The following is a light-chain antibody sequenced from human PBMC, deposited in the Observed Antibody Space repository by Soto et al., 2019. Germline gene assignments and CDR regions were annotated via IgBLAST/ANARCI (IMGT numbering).Light chain of an antibody. J-gene: IGLJ2*01. CDR1: SRDVGGYNY. V-gene: IGLV2-14*01. Sequence: QSALTQPASVSGSVGQSITISCTGTSRDVGGYNYVSWYQQHPGKAPKLIISEVNNRPSGVSNRFSGSKSGNTASLTISGLQAEDEADYYCSSHTYTVTLLFGGGTKLTDL. CDR3: SSHTYTVTLL. CDR2: EVN.